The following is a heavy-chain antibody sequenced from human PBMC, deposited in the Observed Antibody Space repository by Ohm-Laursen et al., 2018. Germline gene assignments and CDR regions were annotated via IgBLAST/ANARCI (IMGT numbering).Heavy chain of an antibody. CDR2: IYSSGST. CDR1: GGSVSSNSYY. D-gene: IGHD3-10*01. J-gene: IGHJ5*02. CDR3: ARTMVRERSWFDP. V-gene: IGHV4-61*10. Sequence: SETLSLTCTVSGGSVSSNSYYWSWIRQPAGKGLEWIGRIYSSGSTDYNPSLKSRVTISVDTSKNQFSLKLSSVTAADTAVYYCARTMVRERSWFDPWGQGTLVTVSS.